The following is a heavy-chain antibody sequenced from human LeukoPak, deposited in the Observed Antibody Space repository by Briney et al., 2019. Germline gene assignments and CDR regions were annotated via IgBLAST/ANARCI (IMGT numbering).Heavy chain of an antibody. CDR1: GFSFSSYN. D-gene: IGHD3-10*01. CDR2: ITSSSTYT. Sequence: GGSLRLSCAASGFSFSSYNMNWVRQTPGKGLEWVSSITSSSTYTFYADSVKGRFTISRDNARNSLYLQMNSLRADDTAVYYCVKPYYYSSGSLSWGQGTLVTVSS. V-gene: IGHV3-21*01. CDR3: VKPYYYSSGSLS. J-gene: IGHJ4*02.